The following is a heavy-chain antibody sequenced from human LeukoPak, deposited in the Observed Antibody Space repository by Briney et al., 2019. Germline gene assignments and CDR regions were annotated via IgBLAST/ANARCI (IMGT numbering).Heavy chain of an antibody. CDR2: ISSSSSYI. CDR3: ARDGCSSTSCYSYYYYGMDV. V-gene: IGHV3-21*01. D-gene: IGHD2-2*02. Sequence: GGSLRLSCAASGFTFSSYSMNWVRQAPGKGLEWVSSISSSSSYIYYADSVKGRFTISRDNAKNSLYLQMNSLRAEDTAVYYCARDGCSSTSCYSYYYYGMDVWGQGTTVTVSS. CDR1: GFTFSSYS. J-gene: IGHJ6*02.